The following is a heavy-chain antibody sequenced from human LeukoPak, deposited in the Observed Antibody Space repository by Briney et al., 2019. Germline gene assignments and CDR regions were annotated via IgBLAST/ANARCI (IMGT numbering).Heavy chain of an antibody. CDR2: ISGSGGST. CDR1: GFTFSSYA. Sequence: PGGSLRLSCAASGFTFSSYAMSWVRQAPGKGLEWVSAISGSGGSTYYADSVKGRFTISRDNSKNTLYLQMNSLRAEDTAVYYCAKDGPPIVVVVAATPGYFDYWSQGTLVTVSS. V-gene: IGHV3-23*01. J-gene: IGHJ4*02. D-gene: IGHD2-15*01. CDR3: AKDGPPIVVVVAATPGYFDY.